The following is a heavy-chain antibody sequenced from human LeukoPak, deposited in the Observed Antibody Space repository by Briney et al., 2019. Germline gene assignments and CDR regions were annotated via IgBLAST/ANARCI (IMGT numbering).Heavy chain of an antibody. CDR3: ASGGDRANYYYYYYMDV. J-gene: IGHJ6*03. V-gene: IGHV1-69*05. Sequence: ASVRVSCKASGGTFSSYAISWVRQAPGQGLEWMGGIIPIFGTANYAQKFQGRVTITTDESTSTAYMELSSLRSEDTAVHYCASGGDRANYYYYYYMDVWGKGTTVTVSS. CDR1: GGTFSSYA. D-gene: IGHD2-21*02. CDR2: IIPIFGTA.